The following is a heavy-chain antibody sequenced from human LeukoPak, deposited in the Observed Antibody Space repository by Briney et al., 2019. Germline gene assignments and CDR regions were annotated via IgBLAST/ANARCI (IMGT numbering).Heavy chain of an antibody. J-gene: IGHJ4*02. Sequence: GGSLRLSCAASGFTFSSYAMHWVRQAPGKGLEWVGVISYDGSNKYYADSVKGRFTISRDNSKNTLYLQMNSLRAEDTAVYYCARATYYYDSSGYYPLDDYWGQGTLVTVSS. CDR3: ARATYYYDSSGYYPLDDY. D-gene: IGHD3-22*01. CDR2: ISYDGSNK. CDR1: GFTFSSYA. V-gene: IGHV3-30-3*01.